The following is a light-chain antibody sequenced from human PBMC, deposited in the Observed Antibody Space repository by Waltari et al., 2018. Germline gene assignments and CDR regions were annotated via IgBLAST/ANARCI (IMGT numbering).Light chain of an antibody. V-gene: IGLV1-44*01. Sequence: QSELTQAPSAHATPGQTVVISCSGSFSNLDVNAVNWYQHLPSTAPKLLIPNTNPRPSGVPDRCSGSKSGTSASLAIRRLQAEDEATYYCAAWDDILNIPLFGGGTKLTVL. CDR3: AAWDDILNIPL. CDR2: NTN. CDR1: FSNLDVNA. J-gene: IGLJ2*01.